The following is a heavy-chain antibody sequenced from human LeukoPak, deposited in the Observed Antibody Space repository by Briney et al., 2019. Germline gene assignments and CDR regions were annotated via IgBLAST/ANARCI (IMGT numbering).Heavy chain of an antibody. J-gene: IGHJ4*02. CDR1: GFTFSSYA. D-gene: IGHD2-15*01. CDR3: TTDTWYSAGH. CDR2: IGSGT. V-gene: IGHV3-23*01. Sequence: GGSLRLSCGASGFTFSSYAMSWVRQAPGKGLEWVSAIGSGTYYADSVKGRFTISRDNAKNSLFLQMNSLRAEDTAIYYCTTDTWYSAGHWGQGTLVTVSS.